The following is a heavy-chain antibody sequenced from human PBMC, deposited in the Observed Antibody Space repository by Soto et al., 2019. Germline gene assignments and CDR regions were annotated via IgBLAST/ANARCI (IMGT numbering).Heavy chain of an antibody. CDR3: AHIRPYSNSPEYFFDY. J-gene: IGHJ4*02. D-gene: IGHD6-6*01. Sequence: QITLKESGPTLVKPTQTLTLTCTFSGLSLSTNGLDVAWIRQPPGKALEWLALLYWDDDKRYSPSLKNRLAITQGTSRNQVVLTMTDMDPLDTATYYCAHIRPYSNSPEYFFDYWGQGTLVTVSS. CDR1: GLSLSTNGLD. V-gene: IGHV2-5*02. CDR2: LYWDDDK.